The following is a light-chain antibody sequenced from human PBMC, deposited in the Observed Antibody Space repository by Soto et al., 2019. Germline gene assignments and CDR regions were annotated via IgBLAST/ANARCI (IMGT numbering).Light chain of an antibody. CDR3: SSYTTSNTRQIV. Sequence: ALTQPASVSGSPGQSITISCTGTSSDVVGYNYVSWYQHHPGKAPKLMIFDVSNRPSGVSNRFSGSKSGNTASLTISGLQPEDEADYYCSSYTTSNTRQIVFGTGTKVTVL. CDR1: SSDVVGYNY. CDR2: DVS. J-gene: IGLJ1*01. V-gene: IGLV2-14*03.